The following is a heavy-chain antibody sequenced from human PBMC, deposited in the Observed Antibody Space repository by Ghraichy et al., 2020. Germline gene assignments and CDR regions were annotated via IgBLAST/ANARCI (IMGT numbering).Heavy chain of an antibody. D-gene: IGHD1-26*01. CDR3: ARIQGVGASTVLDY. Sequence: SGPTLVKPTQTLRLTCTFSGFSLSTYGMCVSWIRQPPGKALEWLARIDWDDDKYYSTSLTTRLTISKDISKNQVVLTLTNLDPLDTGTYFCARIQGVGASTVLDYWGQGSVVTVGS. V-gene: IGHV2-70*11. CDR1: GFSLSTYGMC. CDR2: IDWDDDK. J-gene: IGHJ4*02.